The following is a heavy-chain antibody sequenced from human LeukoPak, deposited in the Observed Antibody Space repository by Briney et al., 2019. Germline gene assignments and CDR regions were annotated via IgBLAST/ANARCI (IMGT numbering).Heavy chain of an antibody. CDR2: ISSSSSYI. CDR3: ARELIMTTVITKQLGAFDI. D-gene: IGHD4-23*01. J-gene: IGHJ3*02. V-gene: IGHV3-21*04. CDR1: GFTFSSYS. Sequence: GGSLRLSCAASGFTFSSYSMNWVRQAPGKGLEWVSSISSSSSYIYYADSVKGRFTISRDNSKNTLYLQMNSLRAEDTAVYYCARELIMTTVITKQLGAFDIWGQGTMVTVSS.